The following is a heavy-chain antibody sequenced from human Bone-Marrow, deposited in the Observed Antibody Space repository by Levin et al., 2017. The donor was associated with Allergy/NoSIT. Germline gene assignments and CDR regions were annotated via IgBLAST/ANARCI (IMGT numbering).Heavy chain of an antibody. CDR2: INPNSGGT. J-gene: IGHJ4*02. D-gene: IGHD2-15*01. CDR1: GYTFTGYY. CDR3: ARGFGVVVAAMIDY. V-gene: IGHV1-2*02. Sequence: GESLKISCKASGYTFTGYYMHWVRQAPGQGLEWMGWINPNSGGTNYAQKFQGRVTMTRDTSSSTAYMELSRLRSDDTAVYYCARGFGVVVAAMIDYWGQGTLVTVAS.